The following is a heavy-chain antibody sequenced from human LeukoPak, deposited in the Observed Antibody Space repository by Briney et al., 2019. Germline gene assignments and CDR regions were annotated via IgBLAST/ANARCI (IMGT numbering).Heavy chain of an antibody. CDR2: IYYSGST. CDR1: GGSISSGDYY. V-gene: IGHV4-30-4*01. J-gene: IGHJ5*02. D-gene: IGHD3-10*01. Sequence: SETLSLTCTVSGGSISSGDYYWSWIRQPPGKGLEWIAYIYYSGSTYYNPSLKSRVTISVDTSKNQFSLKLSSVTAADTAVYYCARGPPSGFGELSFWFDPWGQGTLVTVSS. CDR3: ARGPPSGFGELSFWFDP.